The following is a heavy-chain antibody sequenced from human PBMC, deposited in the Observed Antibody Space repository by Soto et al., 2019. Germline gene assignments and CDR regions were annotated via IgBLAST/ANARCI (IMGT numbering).Heavy chain of an antibody. V-gene: IGHV1-18*01. CDR2: ISAYNGNT. CDR3: ARVWSGYYPGWFAP. CDR1: GYTFTSYG. D-gene: IGHD3-3*01. J-gene: IGHJ5*02. Sequence: ASVKVSCKASGYTFTSYGISWVRQAPGQGLEWMGWISAYNGNTNYAQKLQGRVTMTTDTSTSTAYMELRSLRSDDTAVYYCARVWSGYYPGWFAPWAQGTLVPVSS.